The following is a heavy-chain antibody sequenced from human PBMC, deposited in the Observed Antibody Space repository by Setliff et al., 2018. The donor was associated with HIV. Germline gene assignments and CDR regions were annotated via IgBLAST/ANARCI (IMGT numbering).Heavy chain of an antibody. Sequence: TLSLTCTVSGGSMNNYYWTWIRQPPGKGLEWIGYIYTSGSTKYNPSLKSRVTISLDTSKNQFSLKLTSVTAADTAVYYCARHANGPYGPFGDLLYFDYWGLGTLVTVSS. CDR3: ARHANGPYGPFGDLLYFDY. J-gene: IGHJ4*02. CDR2: IYTSGST. V-gene: IGHV4-4*09. CDR1: GGSMNNYY. D-gene: IGHD2-21*02.